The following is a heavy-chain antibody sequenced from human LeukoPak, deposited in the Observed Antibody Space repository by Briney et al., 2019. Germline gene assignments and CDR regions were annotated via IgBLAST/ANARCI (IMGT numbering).Heavy chain of an antibody. CDR3: ARVSTVIVFDY. V-gene: IGHV3-30-3*01. CDR1: GFTFSTYA. D-gene: IGHD3-22*01. J-gene: IGHJ4*02. CDR2: ISYDGSNK. Sequence: PGGSLRLSCAAAGFTFSTYAMHWVRQAPGKGLEWVAVISYDGSNKNYADSVNGRFTNSRDNSKSTLYLQMNSLRAEDTAVYYCARVSTVIVFDYWGQGTLVTVSS.